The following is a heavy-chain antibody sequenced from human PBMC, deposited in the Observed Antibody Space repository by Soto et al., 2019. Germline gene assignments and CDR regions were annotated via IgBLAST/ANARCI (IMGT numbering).Heavy chain of an antibody. CDR2: ISGSGGST. CDR1: GFTFSSYA. J-gene: IGHJ4*02. Sequence: EVQLLESGGGLVQPGGSLRLSCEASGFTFSSYAISWVRQAPGKGLEWVSAISGSGGSTYYADSVKGRFTISRDNSKNTLYLQMNSLRAEDTAVYYCAKERLRFRYSSSLDYWGQGTLVTVSS. D-gene: IGHD6-6*01. V-gene: IGHV3-23*01. CDR3: AKERLRFRYSSSLDY.